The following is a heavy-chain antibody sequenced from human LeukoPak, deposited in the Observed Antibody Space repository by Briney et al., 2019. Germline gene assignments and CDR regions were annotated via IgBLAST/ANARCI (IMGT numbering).Heavy chain of an antibody. J-gene: IGHJ4*02. CDR1: GGSISSYH. Sequence: PSETLSLTCTVSGGSISSYHCSWIRQPPGKGLEWIGYIYYSGSTNYNPSLIGRVTISVDTSKNQFFLKLSSVADADAAVYYCARYRDSSSNFDYWGQGTLVTVSS. CDR3: ARYRDSSSNFDY. V-gene: IGHV4-59*01. D-gene: IGHD6-19*01. CDR2: IYYSGST.